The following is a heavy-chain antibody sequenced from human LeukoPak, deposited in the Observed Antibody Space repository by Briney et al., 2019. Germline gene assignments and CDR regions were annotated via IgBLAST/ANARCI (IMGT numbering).Heavy chain of an antibody. CDR3: ARDVAHCSGDMCYNIRFDS. J-gene: IGHJ5*01. CDR2: IGPSGSNI. V-gene: IGHV3-11*04. CDR1: GGSISSSSYY. Sequence: PSETLSLTCTVSGGSISSSSYYWGWIRQPPGKGLEWVSYIGPSGSNIYYADSVKGRFTISRDNAKDSLYLQMNSLRAEDTAVYYCARDVAHCSGDMCYNIRFDSWGQGTLVTVSS. D-gene: IGHD2-15*01.